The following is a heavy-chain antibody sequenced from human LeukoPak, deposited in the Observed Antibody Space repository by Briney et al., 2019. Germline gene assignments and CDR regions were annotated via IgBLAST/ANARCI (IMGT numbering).Heavy chain of an antibody. Sequence: PGGSLRLSCAASGFIFSSYSMSWVRQVPGKGREWVPVITGSGGNTYYADSVKGRFTISRDNSKNTLYLQMNSLRDEDTAVYYCANGGYSYGRGYYFEYWGQGTLVTVSS. D-gene: IGHD5-18*01. CDR3: ANGGYSYGRGYYFEY. CDR2: ITGSGGNT. CDR1: GFIFSSYS. V-gene: IGHV3-23*01. J-gene: IGHJ4*02.